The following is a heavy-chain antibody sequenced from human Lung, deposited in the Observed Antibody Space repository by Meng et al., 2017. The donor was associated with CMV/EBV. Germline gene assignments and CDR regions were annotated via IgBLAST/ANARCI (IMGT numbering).Heavy chain of an antibody. CDR2: SAPANRDT. D-gene: IGHD2/OR15-2a*01. CDR3: ARGIINSEGKRALDF. Sequence: SGSRFSGYNIRGVRQTPGQGLEWVGMSAPANRDTAYGRNFQGWVTLTRDTSINTVFLELTRLKFDDTALYYCARGIINSEGKRALDFWGQGTLVT. V-gene: IGHV1-2*04. J-gene: IGHJ4*02. CDR1: GSRFSGYN.